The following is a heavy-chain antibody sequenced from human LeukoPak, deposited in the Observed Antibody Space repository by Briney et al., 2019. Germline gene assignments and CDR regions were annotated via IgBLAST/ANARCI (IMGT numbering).Heavy chain of an antibody. D-gene: IGHD3-10*01. CDR1: GFTFSSYA. J-gene: IGHJ6*03. V-gene: IGHV3-23*01. CDR3: GKHGANYYCYYMDV. CDR2: ISGSGSST. Sequence: PGGSLRLSSAASGFTFSSYAMSSVRPAPGKGLEWVSPISGSGSSTYYADSVKGRFTISRDNSKNTLYLQMNSLRAEDTAVYYCGKHGANYYCYYMDVWGKGTTVTVSS.